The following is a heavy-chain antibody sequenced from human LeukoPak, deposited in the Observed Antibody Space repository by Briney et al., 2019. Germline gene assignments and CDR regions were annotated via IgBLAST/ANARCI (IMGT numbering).Heavy chain of an antibody. CDR1: GGSITDYY. J-gene: IGHJ5*02. V-gene: IGHV4-59*01. CDR3: ARDRLQEAGGGWFDP. CDR2: DYYSGST. D-gene: IGHD3-16*01. Sequence: SETLSLTCTVSGGSITDYYWGWIRQPPGKGLEWIGYDYYSGSTNYNPSLKSRVAISVDTSKNQFSLKLSSVTAADTAVYYCARDRLQEAGGGWFDPWGQGTLVTVSS.